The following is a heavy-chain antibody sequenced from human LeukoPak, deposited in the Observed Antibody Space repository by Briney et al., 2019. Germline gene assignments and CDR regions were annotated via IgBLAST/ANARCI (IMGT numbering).Heavy chain of an antibody. Sequence: GGSLRLSCAASGFTFSSYWMHWVRQAPGKGLVWVSRINSDGSSTSYADPVKGRFTISRDNAKNTLYLQMNSLRAEDTAVYYCAREYYDILTGFWVPGDYWGQGTLVTVSS. J-gene: IGHJ4*02. CDR2: INSDGSST. D-gene: IGHD3-9*01. CDR3: AREYYDILTGFWVPGDY. CDR1: GFTFSSYW. V-gene: IGHV3-74*01.